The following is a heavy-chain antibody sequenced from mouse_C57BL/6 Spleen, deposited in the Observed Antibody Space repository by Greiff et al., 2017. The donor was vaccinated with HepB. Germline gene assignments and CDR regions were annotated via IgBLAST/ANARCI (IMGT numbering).Heavy chain of an antibody. J-gene: IGHJ3*01. Sequence: QVQLKQSGAELARPGASVKLSCKASGYTFTSYGMTWVRQGTGQGLEWMGEIYPGSGNTYYTEKVKGQVTLTTDKATSTAYLELRSLTSEDTAIYFCARAFDCYGGGAGWGKGAPVTVAA. D-gene: IGHD1-1*02. CDR2: IYPGSGNT. V-gene: IGHV1-81*01. CDR3: ARAFDCYGGGAG. CDR1: GYTFTSYG.